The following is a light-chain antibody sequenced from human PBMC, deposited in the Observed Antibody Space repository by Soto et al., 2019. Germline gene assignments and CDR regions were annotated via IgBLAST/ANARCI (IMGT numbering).Light chain of an antibody. CDR2: DIS. CDR3: QQRTNWSPPA. J-gene: IGKJ4*01. CDR1: QSVTSY. V-gene: IGKV3-11*01. Sequence: DIILTQSPATLSLSPGERATLSCRASQSVTSYLAWYQQKPGQAPRLLMSDISNRATGVPARFSGRGYGTDFNLTISSLEPEDFAVYYCQQRTNWSPPAFSGGTKVEIK.